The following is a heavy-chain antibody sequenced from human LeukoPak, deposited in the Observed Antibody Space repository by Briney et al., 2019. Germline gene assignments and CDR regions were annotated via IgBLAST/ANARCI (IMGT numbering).Heavy chain of an antibody. Sequence: GGSLRLSCAASGFTFSDYYMTWIRQAPGKGLEWVSYISSSGSIIYYADSVKGRFIISRDNAKNSLYLQMNSLRAEDTAVYFCARVGYDSSGRFDYWGQGTLVTDSS. CDR2: ISSSGSII. CDR1: GFTFSDYY. V-gene: IGHV3-11*04. D-gene: IGHD3-22*01. J-gene: IGHJ4*02. CDR3: ARVGYDSSGRFDY.